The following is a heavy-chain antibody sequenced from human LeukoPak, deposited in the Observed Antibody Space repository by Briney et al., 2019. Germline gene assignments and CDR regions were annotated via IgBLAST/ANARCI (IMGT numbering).Heavy chain of an antibody. CDR1: GFAFSTYW. D-gene: IGHD3-10*02. J-gene: IGHJ4*02. V-gene: IGHV3-7*01. CDR2: INQDGSVK. Sequence: TGGSLRLSCAASGFAFSTYWMDWVRQAPGKGLEWVGNINQDGSVKHYVDSVRGRFTISRDNARNSVYLQMNALRVEDTAVYYCTRDFVLWGQGTLVTASS. CDR3: TRDFVL.